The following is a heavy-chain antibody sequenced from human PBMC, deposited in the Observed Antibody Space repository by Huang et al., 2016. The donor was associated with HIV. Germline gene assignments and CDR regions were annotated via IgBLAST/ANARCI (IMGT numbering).Heavy chain of an antibody. D-gene: IGHD6-13*01. J-gene: IGHJ4*02. CDR3: AKDPYSSSWFDHFDY. CDR1: GFTFSRYA. Sequence: EVQLLESGGGLVQPGGSLRLSCAASGFTFSRYAMRWVRQVAGMGLGWVLGSSGGCGSTKYADSVEGRFTISRENSKNTLYLQMNRLRAEEAAVYYCAKDPYSSSWFDHFDYWGQGTLVTVSS. V-gene: IGHV3-23*01. CDR2: SSGGCGST.